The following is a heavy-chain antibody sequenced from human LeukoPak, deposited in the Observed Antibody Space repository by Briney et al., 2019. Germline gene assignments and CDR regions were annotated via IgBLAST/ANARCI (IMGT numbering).Heavy chain of an antibody. CDR1: GGTFSSYA. J-gene: IGHJ4*02. D-gene: IGHD3-10*01. V-gene: IGHV1-69*04. CDR3: ARAPYYYGSGSYYKAIDY. CDR2: IIPILGIA. Sequence: GASVKASCKASGGTFSSYAISWVRQAPGQGLEWMGRIIPILGIANYAQKFQGRVTITADKSTSTAYMELSSLRSEDTAVYYCARAPYYYGSGSYYKAIDYWGQGTLVTVSS.